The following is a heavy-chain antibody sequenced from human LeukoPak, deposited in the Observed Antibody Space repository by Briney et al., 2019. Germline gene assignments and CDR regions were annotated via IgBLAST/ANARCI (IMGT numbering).Heavy chain of an antibody. Sequence: ASVKVSCKASGYTFTNYAIHWVRQAPGQRLEWMGWINGGNGITKHSQRFQGRVTITRDTSASTASMELNSLTSEDTALYYCARGGQGRDFGYWGQGTLVTVSS. V-gene: IGHV1-3*01. CDR2: INGGNGIT. CDR3: ARGGQGRDFGY. CDR1: GYTFTNYA. J-gene: IGHJ4*02.